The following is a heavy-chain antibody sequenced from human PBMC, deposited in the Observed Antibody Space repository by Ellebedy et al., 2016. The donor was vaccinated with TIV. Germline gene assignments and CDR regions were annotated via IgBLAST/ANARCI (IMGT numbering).Heavy chain of an antibody. D-gene: IGHD1-26*01. Sequence: GESLKISCGAFGFTFSRFWMAWLRQAPGKRLEYVAHIKYDEVEKYHLDSVKGRFTISRDNARNSVYLQMNNLRVDDTAMYYCARDTVEVPSGDAFDIWGQGTMVTVSS. V-gene: IGHV3-7*04. CDR1: GFTFSRFW. CDR3: ARDTVEVPSGDAFDI. CDR2: IKYDEVEK. J-gene: IGHJ3*02.